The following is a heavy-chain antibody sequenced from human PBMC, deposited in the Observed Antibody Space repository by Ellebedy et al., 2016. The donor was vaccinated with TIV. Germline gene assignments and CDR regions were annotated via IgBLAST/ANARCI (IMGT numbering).Heavy chain of an antibody. D-gene: IGHD2-8*01. CDR3: ARDHNGYYFDY. V-gene: IGHV3-30*09. CDR2: ISYDGSD. Sequence: GESLKISXAASGFTFSSYAMHWVRQAPGKGLEWVAVISYDGSDKYADPVKGRFAISRDNSKKMLYLQMSSLRGEDTAVYYCARDHNGYYFDYWGQGTLVTVSS. CDR1: GFTFSSYA. J-gene: IGHJ4*02.